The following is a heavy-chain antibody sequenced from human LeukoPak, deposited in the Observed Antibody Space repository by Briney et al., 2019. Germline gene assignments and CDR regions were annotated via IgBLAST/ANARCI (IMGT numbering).Heavy chain of an antibody. CDR1: GGSFSGYY. CDR2: INHSGST. J-gene: IGHJ3*02. CDR3: AREGLRLGELTEGVWAFDI. V-gene: IGHV4-34*01. Sequence: SETLSLTCAVYGGSFSGYYWSWIRQPPGKGLEWIGEINHSGSTNYNPSLKSRVTISVDTSKNQFSLKLSSVTAADTAVYYCAREGLRLGELTEGVWAFDIWGQGTMVTVSS. D-gene: IGHD3-16*01.